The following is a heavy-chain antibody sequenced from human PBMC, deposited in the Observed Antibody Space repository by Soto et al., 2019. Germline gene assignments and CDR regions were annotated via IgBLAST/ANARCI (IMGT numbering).Heavy chain of an antibody. CDR2: VHSSGIT. D-gene: IGHD3-16*01. V-gene: IGHV4-61*01. J-gene: IGHJ5*02. CDR1: GGSVSNDNFY. Sequence: SETLSLTCTVSGGSVSNDNFYWSWIRQPPGKGLEWIGYVHSSGITNYNPSLKRRVTISVDTPRNQFSLRLSSVTAADTAVYYCARGLTMGQLPSHFDHWGQGTLVTVSS. CDR3: ARGLTMGQLPSHFDH.